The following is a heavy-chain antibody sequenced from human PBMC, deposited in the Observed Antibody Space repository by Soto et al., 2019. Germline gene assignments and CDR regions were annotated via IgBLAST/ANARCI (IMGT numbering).Heavy chain of an antibody. J-gene: IGHJ5*02. V-gene: IGHV3-23*01. CDR1: GFTFSSYA. CDR3: AKDKPYDFWSRYRVNWFDP. Sequence: GGSLRLSCAASGFTFSSYAMSWVRQAPGKGLEWVSAISGSGGSTYYADSVKGRFTISRDNSKNTLYLQMNSLRAEDTAVYYCAKDKPYDFWSRYRVNWFDPWGQGTLVTVSS. CDR2: ISGSGGST. D-gene: IGHD3-3*01.